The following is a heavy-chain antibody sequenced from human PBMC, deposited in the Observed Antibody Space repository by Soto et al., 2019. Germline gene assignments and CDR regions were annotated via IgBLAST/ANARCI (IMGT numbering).Heavy chain of an antibody. D-gene: IGHD2-21*01. CDR3: ARALTERLFGELGPYYYYGMDV. Sequence: ASVKVSCKASGGTFSSYAISWVRQAPGQGLEWMGGIIPIFGTANYAQKFQGRVTITADESTSTAYMELSSLRSEDTAVYYCARALTERLFGELGPYYYYGMDVWGQGTTVTVSS. CDR1: GGTFSSYA. CDR2: IIPIFGTA. J-gene: IGHJ6*02. V-gene: IGHV1-69*13.